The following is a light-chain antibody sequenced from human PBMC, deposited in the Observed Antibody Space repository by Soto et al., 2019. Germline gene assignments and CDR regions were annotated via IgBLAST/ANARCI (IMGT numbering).Light chain of an antibody. J-gene: IGLJ1*01. CDR2: DVT. V-gene: IGLV2-11*01. CDR1: SSDVGGYNY. CDR3: CSYAGGVYV. Sequence: QSALTQPPSVSGSPGQSVTISCSGTSSDVGGYNYVSWYQQYPGRAPKIMIYDVTKRPSGVPDRFSGSKSGNTASLTISGLQADDEADYYCCSYAGGVYVFVIGTKVTVL.